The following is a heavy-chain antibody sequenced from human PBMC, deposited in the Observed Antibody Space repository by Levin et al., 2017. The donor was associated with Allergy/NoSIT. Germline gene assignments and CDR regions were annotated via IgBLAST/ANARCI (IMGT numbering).Heavy chain of an antibody. J-gene: IGHJ4*02. CDR2: ISYDGSNK. D-gene: IGHD4-17*01. Sequence: GGSLRLSCAASGFTFSSYGMHWVRQAPGKGLEWVAVISYDGSNKYYADSVKGRFTISRDNSKNTLYLQLNSLRAEDTAVYYCAKDYGDNYNFDYWGQGTLVTVSS. CDR1: GFTFSSYG. CDR3: AKDYGDNYNFDY. V-gene: IGHV3-30*18.